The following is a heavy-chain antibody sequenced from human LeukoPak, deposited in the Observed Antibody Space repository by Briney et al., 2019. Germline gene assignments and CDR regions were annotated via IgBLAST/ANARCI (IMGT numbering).Heavy chain of an antibody. CDR3: ARGRAVGL. CDR1: GASFSDY. D-gene: IGHD6-19*01. J-gene: IGHJ2*01. Sequence: SETLSLTCAVYGASFSDYWSWIHQPPGKGLEWIGEINHSGSTNYNPSLKSRVTISGDTSKNQFFLKLNSVTAADTAVYYCARGRAVGLWGRGTLVTVSS. CDR2: INHSGST. V-gene: IGHV4-34*01.